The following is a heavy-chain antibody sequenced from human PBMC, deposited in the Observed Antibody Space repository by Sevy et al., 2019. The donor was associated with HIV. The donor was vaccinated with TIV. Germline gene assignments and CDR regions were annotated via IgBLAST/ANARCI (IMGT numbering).Heavy chain of an antibody. D-gene: IGHD3-22*01. CDR3: ARLLLEYYYDSSGYYPRPSYFDY. Sequence: SETLSLTCTVSGGSVSSGSYYGSWIRQSPGKGLEWIGYIYYSGSTNYNPSLKSRVTISVDTSKNQFSLKLSSVTAADTAVYYCARLLLEYYYDSSGYYPRPSYFDYWGQGTLVTVSS. CDR2: IYYSGST. V-gene: IGHV4-61*01. J-gene: IGHJ4*02. CDR1: GGSVSSGSYY.